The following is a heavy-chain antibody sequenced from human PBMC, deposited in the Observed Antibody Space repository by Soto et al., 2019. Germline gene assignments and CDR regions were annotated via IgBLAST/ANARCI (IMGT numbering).Heavy chain of an antibody. CDR3: ARDRDWRCGAFDI. CDR2: IYYSGST. J-gene: IGHJ3*02. Sequence: SETLSLTCTVSGGSISSYYWRWIRQPPGKGLEWIAYIYYSGSTNYNPSLKSRVTISVDTSKNQFSLKLSSVTAADTAVYYCARDRDWRCGAFDIWGQGTMVTVSS. D-gene: IGHD1-1*01. V-gene: IGHV4-59*01. CDR1: GGSISSYY.